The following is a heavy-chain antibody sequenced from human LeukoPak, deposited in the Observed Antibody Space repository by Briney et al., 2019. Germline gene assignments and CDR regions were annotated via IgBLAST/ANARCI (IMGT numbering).Heavy chain of an antibody. J-gene: IGHJ4*02. D-gene: IGHD3-3*01. CDR2: INTDGSTT. V-gene: IGHV3-74*01. Sequence: GGSLRLSCAASGFTFSSYSMNWVRQAPGKGLVWVSRINTDGSTTNYADSVKGRFTISRDNAKNTLYLQMNSLRAEDTAVYYCARVLQGEWFFDYWGQGTLVTVSS. CDR1: GFTFSSYS. CDR3: ARVLQGEWFFDY.